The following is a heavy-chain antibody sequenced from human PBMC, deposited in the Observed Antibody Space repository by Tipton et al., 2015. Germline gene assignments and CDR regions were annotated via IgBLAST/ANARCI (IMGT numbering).Heavy chain of an antibody. V-gene: IGHV4-39*01. CDR2: IYYSGST. CDR1: GDSISSGSYY. D-gene: IGHD3-3*01. Sequence: LRLSCTVSGDSISSGSYYWGWIRQPPGKGLEWIGSIYYSGSTYYNPPLKSRVTISVDTSKNQFSLKLSSVTAADTAVYYCARTYDFTAYSPVGCWGQGTLVTVSS. J-gene: IGHJ4*02. CDR3: ARTYDFTAYSPVGC.